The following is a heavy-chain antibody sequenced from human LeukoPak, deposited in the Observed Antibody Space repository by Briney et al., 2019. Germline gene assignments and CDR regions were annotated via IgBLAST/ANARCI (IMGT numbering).Heavy chain of an antibody. V-gene: IGHV4-30-2*01. CDR1: GGSISSGGYS. J-gene: IGHJ5*02. Sequence: PSQTLSLTCAVSGGSISSGGYSWSWIRQPPGKGLEWIGYIYHSGSTYYNPSLKSRVTISVDRSKNQFSLKLSSVTAADTAVYYCASRITMVRGVIIKEGNWFDPWGQGTLVTVSS. CDR2: IYHSGST. CDR3: ASRITMVRGVIIKEGNWFDP. D-gene: IGHD3-10*01.